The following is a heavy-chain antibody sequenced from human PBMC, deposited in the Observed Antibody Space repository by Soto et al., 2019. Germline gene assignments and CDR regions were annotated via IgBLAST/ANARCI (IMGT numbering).Heavy chain of an antibody. CDR1: GFTFSSHG. CDR2: IWYDGSNK. V-gene: IGHV3-30*02. Sequence: PGGSLRLSCAASGFTFSSHGMHWVRQAPGKGLEWVAVIWYDGSNKNYADSVKGRFTISRDNSKNTLYLQMNSLRAEDTAVYYCAKEGSQNYYMDVWGKGTTVTVSS. J-gene: IGHJ6*03. CDR3: AKEGSQNYYMDV.